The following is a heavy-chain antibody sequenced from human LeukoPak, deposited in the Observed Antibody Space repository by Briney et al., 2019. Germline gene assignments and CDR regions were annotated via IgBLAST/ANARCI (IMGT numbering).Heavy chain of an antibody. V-gene: IGHV6-1*01. D-gene: IGHD3-10*01. CDR2: TYYRSKWYN. J-gene: IGHJ6*02. Sequence: SQTLSLTCAISGGSVSSNSAAWNWIRQSPSRGLEWLGRTYYRSKWYNDYAVSVKSRITINPDTSKNQFSLQLNSVTPEDTAVYYCARYYYGSGSQPIDYYYYGMDVWGQGTTVTVSS. CDR1: GGSVSSNSAA. CDR3: ARYYYGSGSQPIDYYYYGMDV.